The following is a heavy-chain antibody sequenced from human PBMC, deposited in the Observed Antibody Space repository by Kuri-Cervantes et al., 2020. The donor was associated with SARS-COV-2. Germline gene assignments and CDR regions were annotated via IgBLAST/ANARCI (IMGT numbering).Heavy chain of an antibody. V-gene: IGHV4-34*01. CDR1: GGSFSGYS. CDR2: INQSGST. CDR3: ARGATDISLVLVVMTGAAHYFDH. D-gene: IGHD3-22*01. J-gene: IGHJ4*02. Sequence: SETLSLTCAVYGGSFSGYSWTWIRQSPGKGLEWIGEINQSGSTNYNPSLKSRVTISPHTSKNQFSLKLSSVTAADTAVYYCARGATDISLVLVVMTGAAHYFDHWGRGTLVTVSS.